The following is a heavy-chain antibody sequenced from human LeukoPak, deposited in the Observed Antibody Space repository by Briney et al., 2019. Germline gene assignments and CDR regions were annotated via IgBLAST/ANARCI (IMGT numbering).Heavy chain of an antibody. J-gene: IGHJ5*02. CDR1: GGSISSYY. CDR2: IYYSGST. CDR3: ARGPLSRSTNNWFDP. V-gene: IGHV4-59*01. Sequence: SETLSLTCTVSGGSISSYYWSWIRQPPGKGLEWIGYIYYSGSTNYNPSLKSRVTISVDTSKNQFSLKLSSVTAADTAVYYCARGPLSRSTNNWFDPWGQGTLVTVSS.